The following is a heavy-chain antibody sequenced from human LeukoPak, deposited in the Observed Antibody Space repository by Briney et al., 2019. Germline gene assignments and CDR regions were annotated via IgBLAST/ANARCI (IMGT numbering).Heavy chain of an antibody. J-gene: IGHJ5*02. CDR1: GGTFSIYA. Sequence: GASVKVSCTASGGTFSIYAISWVRQAPGQGLEWMGRIIPILGIANYAQKFQGRVTITADKSTSTAYMELSSLRSEDTAVYYCARGGRPYYYDSTKPSFDPWGQGTLVTVSS. V-gene: IGHV1-69*04. CDR2: IIPILGIA. CDR3: ARGGRPYYYDSTKPSFDP. D-gene: IGHD3-22*01.